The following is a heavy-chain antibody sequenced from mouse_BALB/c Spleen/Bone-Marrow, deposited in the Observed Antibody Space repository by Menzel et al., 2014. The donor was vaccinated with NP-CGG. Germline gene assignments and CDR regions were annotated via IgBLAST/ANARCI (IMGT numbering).Heavy chain of an antibody. D-gene: IGHD2-4*01. V-gene: IGHV1S81*02. Sequence: VQLQQSGAELVKPGASLKLSCKASGYTFTNYWIHWVRQRPGQGLEWIGEINPGNGRTNYNEKFKTKATLTVDKSSSTAYMQLSSLTSEDSAVNYCAARLSHLAMDYWGQGTSVTVSS. J-gene: IGHJ4*01. CDR2: INPGNGRT. CDR1: GYTFTNYW. CDR3: AARLSHLAMDY.